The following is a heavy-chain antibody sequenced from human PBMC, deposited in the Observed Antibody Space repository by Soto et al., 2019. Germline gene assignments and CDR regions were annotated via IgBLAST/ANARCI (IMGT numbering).Heavy chain of an antibody. J-gene: IGHJ3*02. V-gene: IGHV3-23*01. CDR1: GLTFSSYA. CDR3: AAYGPRSGYYILGVFDM. Sequence: EVQLLESGGGLVQRGGSLRLSCAASGLTFSSYATSWVRQAPGKGLEWVSALSGSGGSAYYADSVKGRFTFSRDNSKNTLYLQMNSLRVEDTAVYYCAAYGPRSGYYILGVFDMWGQGTMVTVSS. CDR2: LSGSGGSA. D-gene: IGHD3-3*01.